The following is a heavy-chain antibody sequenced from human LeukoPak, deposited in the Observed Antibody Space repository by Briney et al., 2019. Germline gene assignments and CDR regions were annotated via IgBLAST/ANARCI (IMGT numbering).Heavy chain of an antibody. V-gene: IGHV3-23*01. J-gene: IGHJ4*02. CDR2: IAGSGDPI. CDR3: AKEARGYCSGGSCYSDDY. Sequence: PGGSLRLSCAASGFNFNNYAMIWVRQTPGKGLEWVATIAGSGDPIHYAAAVKGRFVISRDNFQNTLYLQMNSLRAEDTAVYYCAKEARGYCSGGSCYSDDYWGQGTLVTVSS. D-gene: IGHD2-15*01. CDR1: GFNFNNYA.